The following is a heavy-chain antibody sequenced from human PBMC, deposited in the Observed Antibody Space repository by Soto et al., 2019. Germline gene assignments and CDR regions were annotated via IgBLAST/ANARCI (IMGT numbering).Heavy chain of an antibody. J-gene: IGHJ3*02. CDR1: GGSISSGGYY. Sequence: ASETLSLTCTVSGGSISSGGYYWSWIRQHPGKGLEWIGYIYYSGSTYYNPSLKSRVTISVDTSKNQFSLKLSSVTAADTAVYYCARDQSDIVATIPGAFDIWGKGKMVTVSS. D-gene: IGHD5-12*01. CDR3: ARDQSDIVATIPGAFDI. CDR2: IYYSGST. V-gene: IGHV4-31*03.